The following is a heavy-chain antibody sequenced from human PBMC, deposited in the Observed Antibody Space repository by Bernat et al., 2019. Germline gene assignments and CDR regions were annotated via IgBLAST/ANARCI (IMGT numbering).Heavy chain of an antibody. J-gene: IGHJ6*03. CDR3: ARDPRMTTHSDYYYYMDV. CDR1: GFTFSSYG. V-gene: IGHV3-33*01. CDR2: IWYDGSNK. Sequence: QVQLVESGGGVVQPGRSLRLSCAASGFTFSSYGMHWVRQAPGKGLEWVAVIWYDGSNKYYADSVKGRFTISRDNSKNTLYLQMNSLRAEDTAVYYCARDPRMTTHSDYYYYMDVWGKGTTVTVSS. D-gene: IGHD4-11*01.